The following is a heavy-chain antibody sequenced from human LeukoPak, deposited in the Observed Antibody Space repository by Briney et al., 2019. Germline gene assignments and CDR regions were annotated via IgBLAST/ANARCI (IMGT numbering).Heavy chain of an antibody. J-gene: IGHJ4*02. V-gene: IGHV3-23*01. D-gene: IGHD3-10*01. CDR2: ISGSGGST. CDR3: AKGTSSGSYHPLVGYFDY. Sequence: PGGSLRLSCAASGFTFSSYGMSWVRQAPGKGLEWVSAISGSGGSTYYADSVKGRFTISRDNSKNTLYLQMNSLRAEDTAVYYCAKGTSSGSYHPLVGYFDYWGQGTLVTVSS. CDR1: GFTFSSYG.